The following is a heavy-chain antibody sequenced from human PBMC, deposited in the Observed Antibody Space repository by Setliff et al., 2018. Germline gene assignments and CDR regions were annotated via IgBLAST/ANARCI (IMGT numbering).Heavy chain of an antibody. Sequence: PSETLSLTCTVSGYPISSGHYWGWIRQPPGKRLEWIGEIIHSGSTNYNPSLKSRVTISMDTSKNQFSLKLSSVTAADTAVYYCARESRYYYDNLGTLDYWGQGTLVTVSS. CDR3: ARESRYYYDNLGTLDY. CDR1: GYPISSGHY. J-gene: IGHJ4*02. D-gene: IGHD3-22*01. CDR2: IIHSGST. V-gene: IGHV4-38-2*02.